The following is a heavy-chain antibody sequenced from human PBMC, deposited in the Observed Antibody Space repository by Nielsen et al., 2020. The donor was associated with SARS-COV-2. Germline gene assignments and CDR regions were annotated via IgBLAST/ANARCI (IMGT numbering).Heavy chain of an antibody. J-gene: IGHJ4*02. V-gene: IGHV1-69*13. CDR1: GGRFSSSY. CDR2: IIPIFGTV. D-gene: IGHD5-24*01. Sequence: SVKVSCKASGGRFSSSYVSWVRQAPGQGLKWMGRIIPIFGTVEYAQDFQDRVTITADESTNTAYVELSSLTSEDTAMYYCVMRDAYPYWGQGTLVTVSS. CDR3: VMRDAYPY.